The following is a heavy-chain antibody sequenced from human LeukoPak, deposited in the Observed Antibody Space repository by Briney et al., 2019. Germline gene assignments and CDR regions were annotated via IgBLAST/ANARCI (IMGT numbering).Heavy chain of an antibody. CDR2: ISYDGSNK. Sequence: GGSLRLSCAASGFTFSSYGMHWVRQAPGKGLEWVAVISYDGSNKYYADSVKGRFTISRDNSKNTLYLQMNSLRAEDTAVYYCARERQLGRSAFDIWGQGTMVTVSS. D-gene: IGHD6-13*01. CDR3: ARERQLGRSAFDI. CDR1: GFTFSSYG. J-gene: IGHJ3*02. V-gene: IGHV3-30*03.